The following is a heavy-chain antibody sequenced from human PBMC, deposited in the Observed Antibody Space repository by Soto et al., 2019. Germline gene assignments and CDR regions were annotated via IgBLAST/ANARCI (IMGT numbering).Heavy chain of an antibody. V-gene: IGHV1-58*01. Sequence: QMQLVQSGSEVKKPGTSVKVSCKASGFTFSNSAVQWVRQARGQRLEWIGWIVVGSGNTNYAQKFQERVTITSDMSTSTAYMELSSLRSEDTAVYYCAADRKSRDYIYNYYYGMDVWGQGTTVTVSS. J-gene: IGHJ6*02. CDR2: IVVGSGNT. D-gene: IGHD3-16*01. CDR1: GFTFSNSA. CDR3: AADRKSRDYIYNYYYGMDV.